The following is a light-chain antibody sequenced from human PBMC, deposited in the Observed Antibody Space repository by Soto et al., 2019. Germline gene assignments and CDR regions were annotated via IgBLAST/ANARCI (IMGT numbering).Light chain of an antibody. CDR3: QQYGSTPVT. V-gene: IGKV3-20*01. CDR2: GAG. Sequence: EIVLTQSPGTLSLSPGERATLSCRASQSVTSSYLAWYQQKPGQAPRLLIYGAGSRATGIPDRFSGSGSGTDFMLTISRLEPEDFAVYYCQQYGSTPVTFGQGTKVEI. J-gene: IGKJ1*01. CDR1: QSVTSSY.